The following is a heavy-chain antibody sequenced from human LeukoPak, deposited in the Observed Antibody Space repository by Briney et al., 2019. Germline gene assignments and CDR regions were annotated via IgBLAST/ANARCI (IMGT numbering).Heavy chain of an antibody. CDR2: IYYSGST. Sequence: SETLSLTCTVSGGSISSYYWSWIRQPPGKGLEWIGYIYYSGSTNYNPSLKSRVTISVDTSKNQFSLKLSSVTAADTAVYYCARDRGLDYYDSSAPWSQGTMVTVSS. J-gene: IGHJ3*01. V-gene: IGHV4-59*01. D-gene: IGHD3-22*01. CDR1: GGSISSYY. CDR3: ARDRGLDYYDSSAP.